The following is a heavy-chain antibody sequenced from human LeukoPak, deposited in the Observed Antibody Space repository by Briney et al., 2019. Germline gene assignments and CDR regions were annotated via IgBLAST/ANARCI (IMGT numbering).Heavy chain of an antibody. J-gene: IGHJ4*02. Sequence: PGGSLRLSCAASGFTVSSNYMSWVRQAPGKGLEWVANINEDGSERHYEDSVKGRFTISRDNAKNSLYLQMNSLRDEDTAVYYCAKESNYGDYVGYWGQGTLVTVSS. CDR2: INEDGSER. CDR1: GFTVSSNY. V-gene: IGHV3-7*01. D-gene: IGHD4-17*01. CDR3: AKESNYGDYVGY.